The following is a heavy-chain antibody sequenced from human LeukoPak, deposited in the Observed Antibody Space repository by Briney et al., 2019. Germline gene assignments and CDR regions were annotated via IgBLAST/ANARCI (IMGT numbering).Heavy chain of an antibody. CDR1: GFTLSSNW. D-gene: IGHD5-12*01. CDR3: ARWGQTSGYYYGDN. CDR2: INQDGSVK. V-gene: IGHV3-7*01. J-gene: IGHJ4*02. Sequence: GGSLRLSCGASGFTLSSNWMTWVRQAPGRGLEWVSSINQDGSVKYYVDSVKGRFTISRDNARNSLSLQMNRLGVEDTAVYFCARWGQTSGYYYGDNWRQGTLVSVSS.